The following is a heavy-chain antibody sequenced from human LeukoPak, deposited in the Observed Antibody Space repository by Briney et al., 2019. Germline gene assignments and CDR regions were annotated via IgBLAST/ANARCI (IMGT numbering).Heavy chain of an antibody. J-gene: IGHJ5*02. D-gene: IGHD5-18*01. V-gene: IGHV1-18*01. Sequence: ASVKVSCKASGYTFTSYGISWVRQAPGQGLEWMGWISAYNGNTNYAQKLQGRVTMTTDTSTSTAYMELRSLRSDDTAVYYCARVGGGSWIQLWPTRVNWFDPWGQGTLVTVSS. CDR3: ARVGGGSWIQLWPTRVNWFDP. CDR1: GYTFTSYG. CDR2: ISAYNGNT.